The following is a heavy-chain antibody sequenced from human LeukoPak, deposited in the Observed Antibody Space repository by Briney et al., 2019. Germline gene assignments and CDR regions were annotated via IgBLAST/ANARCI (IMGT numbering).Heavy chain of an antibody. D-gene: IGHD3-10*01. CDR2: IKQDGSEK. J-gene: IGHJ5*02. V-gene: IGHV3-7*03. CDR3: ARLAVRGVIRKIWWFDP. CDR1: GFTFSSYW. Sequence: GGSLRLSCAASGFTFSSYWMSWVRQAPGKGLEWVANIKQDGSEKYYVDSVKGRFTIPRDNAKNSLYLQMNSLRAEDTAVYYCARLAVRGVIRKIWWFDPWGQGTLVTVSS.